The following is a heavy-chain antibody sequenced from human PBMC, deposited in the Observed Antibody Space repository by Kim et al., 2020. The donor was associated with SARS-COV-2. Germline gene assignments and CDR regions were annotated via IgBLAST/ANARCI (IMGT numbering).Heavy chain of an antibody. CDR3: ASGTGYSLGWGHTFDI. V-gene: IGHV4-39*01. Sequence: PSLKSRGTISVDTSKNQFSLKLNSVTAADTAVYHCASGTGYSLGWGHTFDIWGQGTMVTVSS. D-gene: IGHD6-19*01. J-gene: IGHJ3*02.